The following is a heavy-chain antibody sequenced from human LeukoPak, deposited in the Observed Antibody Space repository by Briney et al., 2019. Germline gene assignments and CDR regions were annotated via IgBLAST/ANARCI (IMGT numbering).Heavy chain of an antibody. V-gene: IGHV3-30*18. Sequence: GGSLRLSCAASGLTFRSYGMHRVRQAPGKGLEGVAVISYDGIKKYYGDSVKGRFTISRDNSKNTLYLQMNSLRSEDTAVYYCAKESTVVTFDFWGQGTLVTVSS. J-gene: IGHJ4*02. D-gene: IGHD4-23*01. CDR3: AKESTVVTFDF. CDR1: GLTFRSYG. CDR2: ISYDGIKK.